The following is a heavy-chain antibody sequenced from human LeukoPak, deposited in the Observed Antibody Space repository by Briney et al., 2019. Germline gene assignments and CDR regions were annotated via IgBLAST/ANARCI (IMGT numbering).Heavy chain of an antibody. CDR1: GFTFSSYW. CDR3: ARAGYGDYADY. Sequence: AGSLRLSCAASGFTFSSYWMSWVRQAAGKVREWEANIKQDGSEKYYVDSVKGRFNISRDNAKNSLYLQMNSLRAEDTAVYYCARAGYGDYADYWGQGTLVSVSS. V-gene: IGHV3-7*01. CDR2: IKQDGSEK. D-gene: IGHD4-17*01. J-gene: IGHJ4*02.